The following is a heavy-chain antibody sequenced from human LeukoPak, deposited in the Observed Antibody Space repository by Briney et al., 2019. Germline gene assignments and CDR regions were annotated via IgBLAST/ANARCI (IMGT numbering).Heavy chain of an antibody. CDR2: ISYDGSNK. CDR1: GFTFSSYG. Sequence: GASLRLYCAASGFTFSSYGMHWVRQAPGKGLEWVAVISYDGSNKYYADSVKGRFTISRDNSKNTLYLQMNSLRAEDTAVYYCTGGKYFDYWGQGTLVTVSS. D-gene: IGHD1-26*01. V-gene: IGHV3-30*03. J-gene: IGHJ4*02. CDR3: TGGKYFDY.